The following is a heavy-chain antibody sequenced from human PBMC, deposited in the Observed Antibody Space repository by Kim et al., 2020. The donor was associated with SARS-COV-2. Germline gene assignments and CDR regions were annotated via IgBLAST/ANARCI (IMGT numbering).Heavy chain of an antibody. D-gene: IGHD3-10*01. V-gene: IGHV5-51*01. CDR3: ARQHRSTGMVRGVILRPWFDP. CDR1: GYSFTSYW. Sequence: GESLKISCKGSGYSFTSYWIGWVRQMPGKGLEWMGIIYPGDSDTRYSPSFQGQVTISADKSISTAYLQWSSLKASDTAMYYCARQHRSTGMVRGVILRPWFDPWGQGTLVTVSS. CDR2: IYPGDSDT. J-gene: IGHJ5*02.